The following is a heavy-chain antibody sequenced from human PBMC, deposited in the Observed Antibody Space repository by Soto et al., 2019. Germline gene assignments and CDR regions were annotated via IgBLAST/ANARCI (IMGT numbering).Heavy chain of an antibody. CDR2: INRDGSAT. J-gene: IGHJ3*02. D-gene: IGHD2-21*01. V-gene: IGHV3-7*01. CDR3: ARDADIVVGGYFDALDI. CDR1: GFTFSSYW. Sequence: EVQLVESGGGLVQPGGSLRLSCTVSGFTFSSYWLTWVRQAPGKGLEWVANINRDGSATDYLDSVEGRFTISRDNAKNSLYLQMDSLRAEDTAVYYCARDADIVVGGYFDALDIWGQGTLVTVSS.